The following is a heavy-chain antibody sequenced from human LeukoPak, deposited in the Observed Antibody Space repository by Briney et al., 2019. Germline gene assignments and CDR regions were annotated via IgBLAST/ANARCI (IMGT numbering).Heavy chain of an antibody. D-gene: IGHD6-19*01. CDR3: ARLIAVAGSFDY. J-gene: IGHJ4*02. Sequence: SETLSLTCTVSGGSISSYYWSWIRQPPGKGLEWIGYIYYSGSTNYNPSLKSRVTISVDTSKDQFSLKLSSVTAADTAVYYCARLIAVAGSFDYWGQGTLVTVSS. V-gene: IGHV4-59*01. CDR2: IYYSGST. CDR1: GGSISSYY.